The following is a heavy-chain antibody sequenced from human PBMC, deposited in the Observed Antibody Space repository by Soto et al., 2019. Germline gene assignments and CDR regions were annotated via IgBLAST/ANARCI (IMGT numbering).Heavy chain of an antibody. Sequence: GGSLRLSCAASGFTFSSYGMHWVRQAPGKGLEWVAVISYDGSNKYYADSVKGRFTISRDNSKNTLYLQMNSLRAEDTAVYYCAKDPAPAAIWSYFDLWGRGTLVTVSS. CDR1: GFTFSSYG. D-gene: IGHD2-2*01. V-gene: IGHV3-30*18. CDR2: ISYDGSNK. J-gene: IGHJ2*01. CDR3: AKDPAPAAIWSYFDL.